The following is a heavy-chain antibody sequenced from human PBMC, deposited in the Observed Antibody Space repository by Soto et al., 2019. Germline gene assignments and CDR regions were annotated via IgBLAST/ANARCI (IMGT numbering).Heavy chain of an antibody. CDR2: IGDSGGTT. J-gene: IGHJ6*02. D-gene: IGHD2-15*01. Sequence: EVQLLESGGGLVQPGGSLRLSCAASGFSFSRFAMSWFRQAPGKGLEWVSGIGDSGGTTYYAESVKGRFTISRDNSKNTLFLQMNSLRAEDTAVYYCAKDSLGDYYYYGMDVWGQGATVTVSS. V-gene: IGHV3-23*01. CDR1: GFSFSRFA. CDR3: AKDSLGDYYYYGMDV.